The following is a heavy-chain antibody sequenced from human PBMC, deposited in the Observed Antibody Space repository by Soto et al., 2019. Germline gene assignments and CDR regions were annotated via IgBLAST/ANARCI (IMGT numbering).Heavy chain of an antibody. CDR3: ARGPPSVVVTAIPRLNWFDP. D-gene: IGHD2-21*02. Sequence: SETLSLTCAVYGGSFSGYYWSWIRQPPGKGLEWIGEINHSGSTNYNPSLKSRVTISVDTSKDQFSLKLSSVTAADTAVYYCARGPPSVVVTAIPRLNWFDPWGQGTLVTV. J-gene: IGHJ5*02. CDR2: INHSGST. CDR1: GGSFSGYY. V-gene: IGHV4-34*01.